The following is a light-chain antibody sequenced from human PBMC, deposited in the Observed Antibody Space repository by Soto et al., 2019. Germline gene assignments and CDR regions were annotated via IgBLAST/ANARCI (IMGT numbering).Light chain of an antibody. CDR3: ATWDDSLNGVV. CDR1: SSNIGTNT. J-gene: IGLJ2*01. V-gene: IGLV1-44*01. Sequence: QSVLTQPPSASGTPGQRVSISCSGGSSNIGTNTVNWYQHLPGTAPTLLIFSNDERPSGVPDRFSGSKSGTSASLAISGLQSGDEADYYCATWDDSLNGVVFGGGTK. CDR2: SND.